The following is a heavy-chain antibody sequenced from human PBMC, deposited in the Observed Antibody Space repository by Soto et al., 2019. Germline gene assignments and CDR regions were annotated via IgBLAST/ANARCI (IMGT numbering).Heavy chain of an antibody. CDR2: IYYTGST. Sequence: QVQLQESGPGLVKPSETLSLTCTVYGDSISGYSWSWIRQPPGKGLEWIGYIYYTGSTNYSPSLMSRVTISVDTSKNQFSLKLSSVTAADTAVYYCARQSSLAAVVDWGQGTLVTVSS. J-gene: IGHJ4*02. D-gene: IGHD6-13*01. V-gene: IGHV4-59*08. CDR1: GDSISGYS. CDR3: ARQSSLAAVVD.